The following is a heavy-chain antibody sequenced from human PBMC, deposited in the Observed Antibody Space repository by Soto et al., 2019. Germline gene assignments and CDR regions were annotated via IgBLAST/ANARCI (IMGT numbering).Heavy chain of an antibody. CDR2: IYSGGST. D-gene: IGHD1-1*01. Sequence: DVQLVETGGGLIQPGGSLRLSCAASGFSVSSDYMNWVRQDPVKGLEWISVIYSGGSTYYADYVRGRFTISRDNSENTLFLQMDSLRVEDTAVYYCARARKWNDLDIWGQGTMVTVSS. CDR3: ARARKWNDLDI. V-gene: IGHV3-53*02. J-gene: IGHJ3*02. CDR1: GFSVSSDY.